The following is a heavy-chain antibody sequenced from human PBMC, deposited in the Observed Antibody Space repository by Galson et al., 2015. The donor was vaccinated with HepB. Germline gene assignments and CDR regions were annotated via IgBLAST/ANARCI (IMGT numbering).Heavy chain of an antibody. CDR2: IYWNDDK. D-gene: IGHD6-19*01. J-gene: IGHJ3*02. CDR1: GFSLSTSGVG. CDR3: AHSRVGSSGWYAFDI. V-gene: IGHV2-5*01. Sequence: PALVKPTQTLTLTCTFSGFSLSTSGVGVGWIRQPPGKALEWLALIYWNDDKRYSPSLKSRLTITKDTSKNQVVLTMTNMDPVDTATYYCAHSRVGSSGWYAFDIWGQGTMVTVSS.